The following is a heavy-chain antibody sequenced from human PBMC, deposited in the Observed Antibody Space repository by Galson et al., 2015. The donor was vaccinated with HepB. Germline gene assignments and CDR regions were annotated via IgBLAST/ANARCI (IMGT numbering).Heavy chain of an antibody. V-gene: IGHV4-39*01. Sequence: SETLSLTCTVSAGSISSSSYYWGWIRQPPGKGLEWIGSIYYSGSTYYNPSLKSRVTISVDTSRNQFSLKLSSVTAADTAVYYCARLFLGEDIVVVPAAYYFDYWGQGTLVTVSS. CDR3: ARLFLGEDIVVVPAAYYFDY. CDR2: IYYSGST. D-gene: IGHD2-2*01. CDR1: AGSISSSSYY. J-gene: IGHJ4*02.